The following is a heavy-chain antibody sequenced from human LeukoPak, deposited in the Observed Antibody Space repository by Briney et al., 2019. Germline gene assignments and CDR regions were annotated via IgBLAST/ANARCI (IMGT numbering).Heavy chain of an antibody. CDR3: ARDIGSRV. J-gene: IGHJ6*04. CDR1: GGSISSGSYY. CDR2: IYTSGST. V-gene: IGHV4-61*02. D-gene: IGHD1-26*01. Sequence: SQTLSLTCTVSGGSISSGSYYWSWIRQPAGKGLEWIGRIYTSGSTNYNPSLKSRVTISVDTSKNQFSLRLNSVTAADTAVFYCARDIGSRVWGKGTTVIVSS.